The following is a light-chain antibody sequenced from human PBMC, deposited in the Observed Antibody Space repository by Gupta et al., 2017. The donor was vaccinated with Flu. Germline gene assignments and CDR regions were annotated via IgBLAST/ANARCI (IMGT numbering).Light chain of an antibody. CDR3: QQYRTDYHT. CDR2: KAS. CDR1: QSVRSW. Sequence: GDRVTITCRASQSVRSWMAWYQQKPGKAPKLLIYKASSLESGVPSRFSGSGYGTEFSLTISSLQPDDSATYYCQQYRTDYHTFGQGTKLEIK. V-gene: IGKV1-5*03. J-gene: IGKJ2*01.